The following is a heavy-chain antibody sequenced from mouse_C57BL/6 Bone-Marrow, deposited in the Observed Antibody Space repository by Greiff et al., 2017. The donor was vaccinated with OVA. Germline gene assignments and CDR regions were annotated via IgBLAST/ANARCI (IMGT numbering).Heavy chain of an antibody. J-gene: IGHJ1*03. V-gene: IGHV5-12*01. CDR1: GFTFSDYY. CDR2: ISNGGGST. Sequence: EVKLVESGGGLVQPGGSLKLSCAASGFTFSDYYMYWVRQTPEKRLEWVAYISNGGGSTYYPETVKGRFTISRDNAKNTLYLQMSRLKSEDTAMYYCARQENFITTVVATYWYFDVWGTGTTVTVSS. CDR3: ARQENFITTVVATYWYFDV. D-gene: IGHD1-1*01.